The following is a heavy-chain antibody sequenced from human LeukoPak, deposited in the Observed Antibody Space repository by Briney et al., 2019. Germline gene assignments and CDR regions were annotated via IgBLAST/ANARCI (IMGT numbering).Heavy chain of an antibody. CDR3: AXXSSGWYHWFDP. J-gene: IGHJ5*02. Sequence: SGTLSLTCTVSGGSISSYYWSWIRQPPGKGLEWIGSIYYSGSTNYNPSLKSRVTISVDTSKNQFSLKLSSVTAADTAVYYCAXXSSGWYHWFDPWGQGTLVTVSS. CDR1: GGSISSYY. CDR2: IYYSGST. D-gene: IGHD6-19*01. V-gene: IGHV4-59*01.